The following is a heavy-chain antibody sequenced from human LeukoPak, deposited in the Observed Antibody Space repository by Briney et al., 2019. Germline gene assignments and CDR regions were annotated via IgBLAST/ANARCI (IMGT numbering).Heavy chain of an antibody. CDR1: GGTFSSYA. CDR2: IIPIFGTA. V-gene: IGHV1-69*05. Sequence: GASVEVSCKASGGTFSSYAISWVRQAPGQGLEWMGGIIPIFGTANYAQKFQGRVTITTDESTSTAYMELSSLRSEDTAVYYCARDLYYYDSSGYPTHDAFDIWGQGTMVTVSS. D-gene: IGHD3-22*01. CDR3: ARDLYYYDSSGYPTHDAFDI. J-gene: IGHJ3*02.